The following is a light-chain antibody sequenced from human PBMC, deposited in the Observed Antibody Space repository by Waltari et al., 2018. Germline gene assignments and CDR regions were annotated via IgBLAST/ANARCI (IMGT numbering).Light chain of an antibody. CDR1: QSISNY. Sequence: IQMTQSPTSLSASVGDRVTITCRTNQSISNYLNWYKQKPGRAPKLLIYGASTLKAGVPSRFSGSGSGKDFTLTISSLQTEDFATYYCQQSYSNMYTFGQGTK. CDR2: GAS. CDR3: QQSYSNMYT. J-gene: IGKJ2*01. V-gene: IGKV1-39*01.